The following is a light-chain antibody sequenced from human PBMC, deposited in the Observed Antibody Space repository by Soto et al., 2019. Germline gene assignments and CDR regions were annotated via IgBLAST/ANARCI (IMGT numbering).Light chain of an antibody. CDR1: SSDVGGYNY. Sequence: QPALTQPPSASGSPGQLVTISLTRNSSDVGGYNYVSWYQQHPGKAPKLMIYEVSKRPSGVPDRLSGSKSGNTASLTVSGLQADDEAASYCSRYPGSNNCHVFGTGTKVTVL. V-gene: IGLV2-8*01. J-gene: IGLJ1*01. CDR2: EVS. CDR3: SRYPGSNNCHV.